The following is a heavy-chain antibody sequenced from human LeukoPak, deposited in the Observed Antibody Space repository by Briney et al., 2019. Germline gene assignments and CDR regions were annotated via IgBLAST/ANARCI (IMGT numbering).Heavy chain of an antibody. J-gene: IGHJ6*02. Sequence: GQYLKLSCGSFGDSFLSYWLGWVRHMPGEGLEGMGEVYQGNSNTNYTPTLHGHVTLSTDRSITTTFLQWSSLNSSDRAIYYCAKSAAYSIRNIYYKSMDVWGQGTAVTVSS. V-gene: IGHV5-51*01. CDR3: AKSAAYSIRNIYYKSMDV. D-gene: IGHD6-13*01. CDR2: VYQGNSNT. CDR1: GDSFLSYW.